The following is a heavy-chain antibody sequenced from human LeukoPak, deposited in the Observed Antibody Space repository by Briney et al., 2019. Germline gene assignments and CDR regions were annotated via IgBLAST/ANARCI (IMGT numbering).Heavy chain of an antibody. V-gene: IGHV4-34*01. Sequence: SETLSLTCAVYGESFSGYYWSWIRQPPGKGLEWIGEINHSGSTNYNPSLKSRVTISVDTSKNQFSLKLTSVTAADTAVYYCARQSAADYDFWSDSHYYYYYMDVWGKETTVTVSS. CDR3: ARQSAADYDFWSDSHYYYYYMDV. J-gene: IGHJ6*03. D-gene: IGHD3-3*01. CDR2: INHSGST. CDR1: GESFSGYY.